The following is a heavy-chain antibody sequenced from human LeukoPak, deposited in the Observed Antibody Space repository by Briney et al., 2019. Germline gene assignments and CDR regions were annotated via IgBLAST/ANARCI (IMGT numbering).Heavy chain of an antibody. CDR3: VRHSIGRRITDF. CDR2: IFYSASS. Sequence: NPSDTLSLTCTVSGGSISTYYWNWLRQPPGKGLEWIGYIFYSASSNYNPSLKSRVTMSVDTSKNQFSLKLTSVTAADTAVYYCVRHSIGRRITDFWGQGTLVTVS. CDR1: GGSISTYY. V-gene: IGHV4-59*07. J-gene: IGHJ4*02. D-gene: IGHD2/OR15-2a*01.